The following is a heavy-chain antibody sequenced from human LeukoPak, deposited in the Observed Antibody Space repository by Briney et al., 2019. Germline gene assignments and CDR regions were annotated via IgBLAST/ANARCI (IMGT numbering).Heavy chain of an antibody. V-gene: IGHV5-51*01. CDR3: ARQLWPSRRYYMDV. J-gene: IGHJ6*03. CDR2: IYPGDSDT. CDR1: GYSFTSYW. D-gene: IGHD5-18*01. Sequence: PGESLKISCKGSGYSFTSYWIGWVRQMPGKGLEWMESIYPGDSDTGYSPSFQGQVTISADKTISTAYLQWSSLKASDTAMYYCARQLWPSRRYYMDVWGKGTTVTVSS.